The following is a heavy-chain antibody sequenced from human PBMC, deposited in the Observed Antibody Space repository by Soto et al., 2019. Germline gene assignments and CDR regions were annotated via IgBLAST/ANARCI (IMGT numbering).Heavy chain of an antibody. CDR2: IYWDDDK. D-gene: IGHD4-17*01. CDR1: GFSLSTSRVG. Sequence: QITLKESGPTLVKPTQTLTLTCTFSGFSLSTSRVGVGWIRQPPGKALEWLALIYWDDDKRYSPSLKSRLTITKDTSKNQVVLTMTNMDPVDTATYYCAHDTVTTSLVQFDHWGQGTLVTVSS. J-gene: IGHJ4*02. V-gene: IGHV2-5*02. CDR3: AHDTVTTSLVQFDH.